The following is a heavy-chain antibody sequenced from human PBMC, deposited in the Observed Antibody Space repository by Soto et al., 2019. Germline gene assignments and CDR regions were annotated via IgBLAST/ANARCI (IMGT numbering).Heavy chain of an antibody. V-gene: IGHV3-43D*04. CDR3: AKSLYYYDSSPLDH. CDR2: TNSDGTDS. J-gene: IGHJ4*02. CDR1: GFDFEDYA. D-gene: IGHD3-22*01. Sequence: GGSLRLSCAAAGFDFEDYAMHWVRQVPGKGLEWVSLTNSDGTDSYYVDSVKGRFTISRDNAKTTLYLQMDRLRPEDTALYFCAKSLYYYDSSPLDHWGQGTLVTVSS.